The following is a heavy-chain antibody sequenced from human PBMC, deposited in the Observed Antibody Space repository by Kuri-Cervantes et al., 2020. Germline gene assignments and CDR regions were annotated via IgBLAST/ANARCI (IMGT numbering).Heavy chain of an antibody. Sequence: GESLKISCAASGFIFSAYTINWVRQAPGEGLEWVSSISSSSNYIYYADSVKGRFTISRDNSKNTLYLQMNSLRAEDTAVYYCAKIRQVGADGGFDYWGQGTLVTVSS. CDR1: GFIFSAYT. J-gene: IGHJ4*02. CDR2: ISSSSNYI. V-gene: IGHV3-21*04. CDR3: AKIRQVGADGGFDY. D-gene: IGHD1-26*01.